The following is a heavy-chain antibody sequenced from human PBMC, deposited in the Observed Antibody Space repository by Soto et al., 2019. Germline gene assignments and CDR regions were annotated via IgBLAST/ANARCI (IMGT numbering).Heavy chain of an antibody. CDR1: GVTFRIHG. V-gene: IGHV3-48*03. Sequence: GFMMLSCAASGVTFRIHGRNWVSQAPGKGLEWVSYISSIGVATYYADPVKGRFTISRDNAKNSLYLQMNSLRAEDTAVYYCAREGRVGGIDYWGQGPLVNVSS. J-gene: IGHJ4*02. CDR3: AREGRVGGIDY. D-gene: IGHD6-19*01. CDR2: ISSIGVAT.